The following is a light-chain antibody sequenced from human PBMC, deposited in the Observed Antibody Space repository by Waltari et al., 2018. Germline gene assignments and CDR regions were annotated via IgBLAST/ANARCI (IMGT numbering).Light chain of an antibody. CDR3: QSYGSDWV. V-gene: IGLV1-40*01. CDR1: SSNIGAGFA. Sequence: QSVLTQPPSVPGAPGQRVTISCPGSSSNIGAGFAVHWYQQLPGTAPKLLIYGNNNRPSGVPDRFSGSKSGTSASLAITGLQAEDEADYYCQSYGSDWVFGGGTKLTVL. CDR2: GNN. J-gene: IGLJ3*02.